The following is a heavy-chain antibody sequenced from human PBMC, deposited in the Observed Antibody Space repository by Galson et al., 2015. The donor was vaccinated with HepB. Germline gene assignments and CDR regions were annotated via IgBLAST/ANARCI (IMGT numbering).Heavy chain of an antibody. V-gene: IGHV1-2*06. CDR2: INPKRGDT. CDR1: GYNFIDYY. J-gene: IGHJ3*02. D-gene: IGHD3-10*01. Sequence: SVKVSCKASGYNFIDYYIHWVRQVPGQGLEWMGRINPKRGDTESVQKFQDRVTMTTDTSINTAYMELRRLRFDDVAQYYCARSRGPLWRAIHGALDIWGQGTMVTVS. CDR3: ARSRGPLWRAIHGALDI.